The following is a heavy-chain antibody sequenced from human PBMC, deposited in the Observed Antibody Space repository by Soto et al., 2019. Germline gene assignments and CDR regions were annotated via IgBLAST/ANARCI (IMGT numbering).Heavy chain of an antibody. V-gene: IGHV4-34*01. D-gene: IGHD3-16*01. J-gene: IGHJ4*02. Sequence: ETLSLTCAVSGRSFIGYFLSWIRQSPAKGLEWIGETNDSGNTYYNPAFNSPLTISVDTSTSQFSLRLSSVTAADTAVYYCQGGDFWGQGTRVTVSS. CDR2: TNDSGNT. CDR3: QGGDF. CDR1: GRSFIGYF.